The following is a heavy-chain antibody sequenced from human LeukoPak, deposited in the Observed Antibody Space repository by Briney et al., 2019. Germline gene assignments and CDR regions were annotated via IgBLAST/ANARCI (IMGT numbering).Heavy chain of an antibody. CDR2: ISGGGDNI. CDR1: GFRFSDYY. J-gene: IGHJ4*02. CDR3: ARDYKLRWPTQDY. Sequence: GGSLRLSCAASGFRFSDYYMTWIRRAPGKGLEWISYISGGGDNIYYTDSVKGRFTISRDNAKDSVYLQMSSLRADDTAVYYCARDYKLRWPTQDYWGQGTLVTVSS. V-gene: IGHV3-11*01. D-gene: IGHD4-23*01.